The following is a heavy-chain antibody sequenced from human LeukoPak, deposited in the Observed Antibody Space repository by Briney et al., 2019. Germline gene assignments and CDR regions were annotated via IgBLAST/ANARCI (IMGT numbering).Heavy chain of an antibody. CDR1: GFTFSSYS. Sequence: GGSLRLSCAASGFTFSSYSMNWVRQAPGKGLEWVSYISSSSSTIYYADSVKGRFTISRDNAKNSLYLQTNSLRDEDTAVYYCARAGGSGSYYKGVYFDYWGQGTLVTVSS. V-gene: IGHV3-48*02. CDR2: ISSSSSTI. D-gene: IGHD3-10*01. J-gene: IGHJ4*02. CDR3: ARAGGSGSYYKGVYFDY.